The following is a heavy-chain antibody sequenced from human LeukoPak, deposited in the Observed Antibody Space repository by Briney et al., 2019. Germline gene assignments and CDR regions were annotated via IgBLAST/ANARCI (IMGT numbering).Heavy chain of an antibody. D-gene: IGHD3-22*01. CDR3: AKAEGITMIVVGITPFYD. CDR2: ISGSGGGT. CDR1: GFTFSSYA. J-gene: IGHJ4*02. V-gene: IGHV3-23*01. Sequence: GGSLRLSCAASGFTFSSYAMSWVRQAPGKGLEWVSAISGSGGGTYYADSVKGRFTISRDNSKNTLYLQMNSLRAEDTAIYYCAKAEGITMIVVGITPFYDWSQGTLVTVSS.